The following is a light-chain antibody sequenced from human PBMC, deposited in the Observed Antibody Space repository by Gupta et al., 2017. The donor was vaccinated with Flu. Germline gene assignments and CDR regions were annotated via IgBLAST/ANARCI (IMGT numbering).Light chain of an antibody. J-gene: IGKJ4*01. CDR2: AAS. CDR3: QQNYSPLA. CDR1: QTISNY. V-gene: IGKV1-39*01. Sequence: DIQMTQSPSPLSASVGDRVTITCRASQTISNYLNWYQQKPEQAPELLIYAASSWQTGVTSRFSGSGAGKDFTLTSSSLQAEDFATYYCQQNYSPLAFGGGTKVEIK.